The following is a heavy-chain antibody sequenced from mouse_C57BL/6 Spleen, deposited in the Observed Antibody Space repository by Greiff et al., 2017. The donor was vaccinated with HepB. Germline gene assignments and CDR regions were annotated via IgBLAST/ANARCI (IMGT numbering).Heavy chain of an antibody. CDR1: GYTFTSYW. CDR2: IDPSDSYT. V-gene: IGHV1-69*01. J-gene: IGHJ1*03. CDR3: ARSPWYFDV. Sequence: QVQLQQPGAELVMPGASVKLSCKASGYTFTSYWMHWVKQRPGQGLEWIGEIDPSDSYTNYNQKFKGKSTLTVDKSSSTAYMQLSSLTSEDSAVYYRARSPWYFDVWGTGTTVTVSS.